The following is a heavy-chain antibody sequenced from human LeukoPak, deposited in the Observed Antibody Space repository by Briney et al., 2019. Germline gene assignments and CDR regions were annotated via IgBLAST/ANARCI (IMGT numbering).Heavy chain of an antibody. CDR1: GFTFSSYS. Sequence: GGSLRLSCAASGFTFSSYSMNWVRQAPGKGLEWVSSISSSSSYIYYADSVKGRFTISRDNAKNSLYLRMNSLRAEDTAVYYCARVHPNFGSSGSDWFDPWGQGTLVTVSS. CDR2: ISSSSSYI. D-gene: IGHD6-19*01. CDR3: ARVHPNFGSSGSDWFDP. V-gene: IGHV3-21*01. J-gene: IGHJ5*02.